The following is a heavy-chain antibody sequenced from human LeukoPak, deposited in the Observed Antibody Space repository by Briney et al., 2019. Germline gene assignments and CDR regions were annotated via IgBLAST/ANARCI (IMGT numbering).Heavy chain of an antibody. CDR1: GGTFSTYA. CDR2: IIPIFGTS. J-gene: IGHJ6*03. CDR3: ARMSVYYYYMDV. V-gene: IGHV1-69*13. Sequence: SVKVSCKASGGTFSTYAITWVRQAPGQGLEWMGGIIPIFGTSNYAQKFQGRVTITADESTSTAYMELSSLRSEDTAVYYCARMSVYYYYMDVWGKGTTVTVSS.